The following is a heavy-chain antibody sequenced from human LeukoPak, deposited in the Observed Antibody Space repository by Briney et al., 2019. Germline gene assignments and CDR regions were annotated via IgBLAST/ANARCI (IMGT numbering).Heavy chain of an antibody. D-gene: IGHD1-14*01. CDR3: ARHPRMGYFDY. J-gene: IGHJ4*02. CDR1: GGSISSSRYY. V-gene: IGHV4-39*01. Sequence: PSETLSLTCTVSGGSISSSRYYWGWIRQPPGKGLEWIGSIYYSGSTYYNPSLKSRVTISVDTSKNQFSLKLSSVTAADTAVYYCARHPRMGYFDYWGQGTLVTVSS. CDR2: IYYSGST.